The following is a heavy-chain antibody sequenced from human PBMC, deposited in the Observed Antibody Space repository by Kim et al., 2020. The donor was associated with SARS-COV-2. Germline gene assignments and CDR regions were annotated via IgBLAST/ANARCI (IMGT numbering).Heavy chain of an antibody. V-gene: IGHV3-48*03. Sequence: IYYADSVQGRFTISRDNAKNSLYLQMNSLRAEDTAVYYCARASLWILFDYWGQGTLVTVSS. D-gene: IGHD5-18*01. CDR3: ARASLWILFDY. J-gene: IGHJ4*02. CDR2: I.